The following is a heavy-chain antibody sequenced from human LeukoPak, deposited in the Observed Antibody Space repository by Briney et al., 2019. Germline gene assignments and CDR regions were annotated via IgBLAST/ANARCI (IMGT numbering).Heavy chain of an antibody. CDR3: ARSWGYYDSSGYLYFQY. V-gene: IGHV1-18*01. CDR1: GYTFTSYG. CDR2: ISPYNGNT. D-gene: IGHD3-22*01. Sequence: ASVKVSCKASGYTFTSYGISWVRQAPGQGLEWMGWISPYNGNTNYAQKFQGGVTMTTDTSTSTAYMELRSLRSDDTAVYYCARSWGYYDSSGYLYFQYWGQGTLVTVSS. J-gene: IGHJ1*01.